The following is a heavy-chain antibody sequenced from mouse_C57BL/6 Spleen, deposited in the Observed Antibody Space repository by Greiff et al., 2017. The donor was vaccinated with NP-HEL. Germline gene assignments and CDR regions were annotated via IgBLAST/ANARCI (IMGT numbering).Heavy chain of an antibody. D-gene: IGHD2-1*01. CDR2: ISYDGSN. V-gene: IGHV3-6*01. CDR3: ARYGNFEGLAY. J-gene: IGHJ3*01. CDR1: GYSITSGYY. Sequence: DVQLQESGPGLVKPSQSLSLTCSVTGYSITSGYYWNWIRQFPGNKLEWMGYISYDGSNNYNPSLKNRIPITRDTSKNQFFLKLNSVTTEDTATYYCARYGNFEGLAYWGQGTLVTVSA.